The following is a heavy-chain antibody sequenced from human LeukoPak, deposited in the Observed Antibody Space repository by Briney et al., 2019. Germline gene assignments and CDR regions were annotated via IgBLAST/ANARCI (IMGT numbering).Heavy chain of an antibody. CDR2: IYTSGST. CDR1: GGSISSYY. D-gene: IGHD3-22*01. Sequence: SETLSFTCTVSGGSISSYYWSWIRQPAGKGLEWIGRIYTSGSTNHNPSLKSRVTMSVDTSKNQFSLKLSSVTAADTAVYYCARTPSHYYDSSGYTLGAYCFDYWGQGTLVTVSS. CDR3: ARTPSHYYDSSGYTLGAYCFDY. J-gene: IGHJ4*02. V-gene: IGHV4-4*07.